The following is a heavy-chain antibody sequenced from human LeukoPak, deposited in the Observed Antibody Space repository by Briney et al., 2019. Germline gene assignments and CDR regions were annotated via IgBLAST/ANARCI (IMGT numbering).Heavy chain of an antibody. CDR3: VKVRSRGFDAFDI. Sequence: GGSLRLSCAASGFTFSSYGMHWVRQAPGKGLVWVSRIKSDGSSTNYADSVKGRFTISRDNAKNTLYLQMNSLRAEDTAVYYCVKVRSRGFDAFDIWGQGTKVTVSS. CDR2: IKSDGSST. J-gene: IGHJ3*02. V-gene: IGHV3-74*01. CDR1: GFTFSSYG. D-gene: IGHD5-12*01.